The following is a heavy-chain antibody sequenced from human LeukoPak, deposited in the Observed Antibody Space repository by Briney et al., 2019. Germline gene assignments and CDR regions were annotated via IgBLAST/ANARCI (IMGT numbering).Heavy chain of an antibody. V-gene: IGHV3-53*01. J-gene: IGHJ4*02. Sequence: PGGSLRLSCVASGFTVSSYYVSWVRQAPGKGLEWVSVIYSGGSTYYADSVEGRFTVSRDNSKNTLYLEMKSLRADGTAVYYCARDLHPRLTGYFDYWGQGTVVTVSS. CDR2: IYSGGST. CDR3: ARDLHPRLTGYFDY. D-gene: IGHD3-16*01. CDR1: GFTVSSYY.